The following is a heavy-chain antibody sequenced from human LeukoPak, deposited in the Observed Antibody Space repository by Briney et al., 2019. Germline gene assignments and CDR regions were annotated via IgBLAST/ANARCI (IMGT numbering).Heavy chain of an antibody. D-gene: IGHD2-2*01. Sequence: ASGTLSLTCTVSGGSISSGSYYWSWIRQPAGKGLEWIGRIYTSGSTNYNPSLKSRVTISVDTSKNQFSLKLSSVTAADTAVYYCARDIVVVPTPSYYYYYYYMDVWGKGTTVTVSS. CDR1: GGSISSGSYY. CDR2: IYTSGST. CDR3: ARDIVVVPTPSYYYYYYYMDV. V-gene: IGHV4-61*02. J-gene: IGHJ6*03.